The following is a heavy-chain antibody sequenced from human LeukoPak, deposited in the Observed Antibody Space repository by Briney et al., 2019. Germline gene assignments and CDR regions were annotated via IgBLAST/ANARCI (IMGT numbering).Heavy chain of an antibody. V-gene: IGHV4-34*01. J-gene: IGHJ4*02. Sequence: ETLSLTCAVYGGSFSGYYWAWIRQPPGKGLEWIGEIKHSGSINYNPSLKSRVTISVDTSKNQFSLKLSSVTAADTAVYYCARQTGSGLFILPGGQGTLVTVSS. CDR1: GGSFSGYY. CDR2: IKHSGSI. CDR3: ARQTGSGLFILP. D-gene: IGHD3/OR15-3a*01.